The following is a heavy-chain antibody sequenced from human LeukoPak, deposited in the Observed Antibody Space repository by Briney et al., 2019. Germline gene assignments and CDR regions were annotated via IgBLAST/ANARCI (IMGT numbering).Heavy chain of an antibody. V-gene: IGHV3-66*02. Sequence: GGSLRLSCAASGFTVTSQDVGWVRQAPGKGLEWVSVFLSGGTTRYADSVRGRSTISRDSSKNTVFLQINGLRDEDTAVYYCAGDIGDSNRYWDYFDSWGQGTLVTVSS. D-gene: IGHD6-25*01. CDR1: GFTVTSQD. CDR2: FLSGGTT. J-gene: IGHJ4*02. CDR3: AGDIGDSNRYWDYFDS.